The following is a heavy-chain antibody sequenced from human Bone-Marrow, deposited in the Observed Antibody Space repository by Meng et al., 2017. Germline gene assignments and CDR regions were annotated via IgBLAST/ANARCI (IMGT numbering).Heavy chain of an antibody. CDR3: ATSGYLFDY. J-gene: IGHJ4*02. Sequence: ASVKVSCKASGGTFSSYAISWVRQAPGQGLEWMGRINPNSGGTNYAQKFQGRVTMTRDTSISTAYMELSRLRSDDTAVYYCATSGYLFDYWGQGTLVTVSS. CDR2: INPNSGGT. CDR1: GGTFSSYA. D-gene: IGHD3-9*01. V-gene: IGHV1-2*06.